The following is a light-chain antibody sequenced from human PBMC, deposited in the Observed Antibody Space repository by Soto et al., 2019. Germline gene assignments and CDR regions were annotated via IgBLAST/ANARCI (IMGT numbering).Light chain of an antibody. CDR1: SSDVGGYNH. J-gene: IGLJ2*01. CDR2: DVT. V-gene: IGLV2-14*03. Sequence: QSALTQPASVSGSPGQSITISCTGTSSDVGGYNHVSWYQQHPGKAPKLMIYDVTDRPSGVSNRFSGSKSGNTASLAISGLQAEVEADYYCNSYTSTNTLVFGGGTTLTVL. CDR3: NSYTSTNTLV.